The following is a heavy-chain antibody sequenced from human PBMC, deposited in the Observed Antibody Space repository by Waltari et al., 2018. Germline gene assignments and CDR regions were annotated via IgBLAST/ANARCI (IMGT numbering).Heavy chain of an antibody. CDR2: IYTSGIT. CDR1: GGSLSGYY. Sequence: QVQLQESGPGLVQPSETLSLTCTVSGGSLSGYYRTWIRQPAGKGLEWIGRIYTSGITNYNPSLTSRFTLSIDTSKNHFSLKLSSVTAADTAVYYCARGWFYQGFDPWGQGTLVTVSS. V-gene: IGHV4-4*07. D-gene: IGHD2-15*01. J-gene: IGHJ5*02. CDR3: ARGWFYQGFDP.